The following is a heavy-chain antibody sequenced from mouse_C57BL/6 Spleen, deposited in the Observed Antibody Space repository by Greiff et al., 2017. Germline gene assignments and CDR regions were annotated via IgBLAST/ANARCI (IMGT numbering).Heavy chain of an antibody. Sequence: VQLQQSGAELVRPGASVKLSCTASGFNIKDYYMHWVKQRPEQGLEWIGRIDPEDGDTESAPKFQGKATMTADTSSNTAYLQLSSLTSEDTAVYYCTTHYGSSYDFDYWGQGTTLTVSS. V-gene: IGHV14-1*01. CDR2: IDPEDGDT. CDR3: TTHYGSSYDFDY. D-gene: IGHD1-1*01. CDR1: GFNIKDYY. J-gene: IGHJ2*01.